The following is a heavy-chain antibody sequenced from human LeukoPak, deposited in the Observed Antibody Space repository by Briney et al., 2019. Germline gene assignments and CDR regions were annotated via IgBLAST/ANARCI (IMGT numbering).Heavy chain of an antibody. CDR2: TYYRSKWYN. J-gene: IGHJ3*02. Sequence: SQTLSLTCAISGDSVSSNSAAWNWIRQSPSRGLEWLGRTYYRSKWYNDYAVSVKSRITINPDTSKNQFSLQLNSVTPEDTAVYYCARDGKYSPDLNDAFDIWGQGTMVTVSS. CDR3: ARDGKYSPDLNDAFDI. D-gene: IGHD2-21*01. V-gene: IGHV6-1*01. CDR1: GDSVSSNSAA.